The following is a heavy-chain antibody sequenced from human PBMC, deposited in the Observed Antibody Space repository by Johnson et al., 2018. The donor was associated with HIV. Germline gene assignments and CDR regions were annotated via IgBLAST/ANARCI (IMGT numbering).Heavy chain of an antibody. Sequence: VQLVESGGGLIQPGGSLRLSCAASGFTVSSNYMSWVRQAPGKGLEWVSVIYSGGSTYYADSVKGRFTISRDNSKNTLYLQMNSLRAEDTAVYYCARAIDQGYSSGWSSDVYDIWGQGTMVTVSA. CDR1: GFTVSSNY. J-gene: IGHJ3*02. CDR2: IYSGGST. D-gene: IGHD6-19*01. V-gene: IGHV3-53*01. CDR3: ARAIDQGYSSGWSSDVYDI.